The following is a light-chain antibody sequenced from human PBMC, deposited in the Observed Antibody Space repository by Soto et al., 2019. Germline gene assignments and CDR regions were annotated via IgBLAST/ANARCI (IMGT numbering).Light chain of an antibody. J-gene: IGKJ2*01. CDR1: QSVDRY. Sequence: EIVLTQSPATLSLSPGDRATLSCRASQSVDRYLAWYQEKPGQAPRLLIYDTSDRATGIPNRFSGSGSGTDFTLTSSSVEPEDFAVYYCQQGSHWYTFGQGTKLEIK. V-gene: IGKV3-11*01. CDR2: DTS. CDR3: QQGSHWYT.